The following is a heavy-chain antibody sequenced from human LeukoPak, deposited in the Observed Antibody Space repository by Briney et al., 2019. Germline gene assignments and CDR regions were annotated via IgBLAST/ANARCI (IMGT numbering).Heavy chain of an antibody. D-gene: IGHD6-19*01. J-gene: IGHJ4*02. Sequence: GGSLRLSCSASGFTFNRFYLHWVRQAPGKGLEFVSHISSNGATTYYADYVKGRFTISRDTSKNTLYLQMNSLRPEDTAKYYCATSSAWSHFDHWGQGTLVSVSS. V-gene: IGHV3-64*04. CDR1: GFTFNRFY. CDR2: ISSNGATT. CDR3: ATSSAWSHFDH.